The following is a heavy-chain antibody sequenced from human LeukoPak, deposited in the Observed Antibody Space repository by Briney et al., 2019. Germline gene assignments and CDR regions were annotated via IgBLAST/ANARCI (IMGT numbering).Heavy chain of an antibody. CDR3: ARGGAGTYYKRDGWFDP. D-gene: IGHD3-10*01. V-gene: IGHV1-8*01. CDR2: MNPNTGNT. Sequence: ASVKVSCKASGYTFNSYDINWVRQATGQGLEWMEWMNPNTGNTGYGERFQGRVTMTRDNSISTAYMELNSLTSEDTAVYYCARGGAGTYYKRDGWFDPWGQGTVVTVSS. J-gene: IGHJ5*02. CDR1: GYTFNSYD.